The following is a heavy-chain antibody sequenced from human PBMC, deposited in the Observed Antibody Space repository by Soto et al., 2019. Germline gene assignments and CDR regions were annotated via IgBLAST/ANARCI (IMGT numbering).Heavy chain of an antibody. CDR3: VRGDDFDYYYGMDG. V-gene: IGHV1-69*06. CDR2: IVPMFGSA. D-gene: IGHD3-16*01. J-gene: IGHJ6*02. Sequence: QVQLVQSGAEVKKPGPSVKVSCKASGGTFSYHAISWVRQAPVQGLEWMGGIVPMFGSANYAQKFEGRVTTIADKARNKAYMEPTILTSEDTAVYYCVRGDDFDYYYGMDGWGQGTKVTVSS. CDR1: GGTFSYHA.